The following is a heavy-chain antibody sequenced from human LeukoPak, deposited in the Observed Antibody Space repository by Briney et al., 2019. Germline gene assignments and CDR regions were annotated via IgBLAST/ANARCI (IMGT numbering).Heavy chain of an antibody. CDR3: AKDVGTGGMDV. J-gene: IGHJ6*02. CDR1: GYSLTELS. Sequence: ASVKVSCKVSGYSLTELSIHWVRQAPGKGLEWMGGFGLEDGETIYAQRFQGRVTMTEDTSTDTAYMQLSSLTSEDTAVYYCAKDVGTGGMDVWGQGTTVIVS. D-gene: IGHD3/OR15-3a*01. V-gene: IGHV1-24*01. CDR2: FGLEDGET.